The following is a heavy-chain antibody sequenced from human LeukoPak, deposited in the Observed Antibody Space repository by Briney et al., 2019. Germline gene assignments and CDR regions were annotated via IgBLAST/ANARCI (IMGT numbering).Heavy chain of an antibody. V-gene: IGHV3-74*01. J-gene: IGHJ4*02. CDR1: GFTFSTYF. CDR3: ARNFDY. CDR2: IGSDGSSA. Sequence: GGSLRLSCAASGFTFSTYFIHWVRQGPGKGLVWVSRIGSDGSSASSADSVKGRFTISRDKAKNTVLLQMDSLRDEDTAVYYCARNFDYWGQGTLVTVSS.